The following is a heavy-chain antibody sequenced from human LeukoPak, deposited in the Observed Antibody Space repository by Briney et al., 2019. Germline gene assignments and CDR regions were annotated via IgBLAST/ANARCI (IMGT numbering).Heavy chain of an antibody. CDR1: GGSISSYY. CDR3: AKEKYYYDSSGYYYAPFDY. V-gene: IGHV4-4*07. J-gene: IGHJ4*02. CDR2: IYNSGSN. Sequence: SETLSLTCTVSGGSISSYYWSWIRQPAGKGLEWIGRIYNSGSNNYNPSLKSGGTMSADTSKNQFSLNLSSVTAADTAVYYCAKEKYYYDSSGYYYAPFDYWGQGTLVTVSS. D-gene: IGHD3-22*01.